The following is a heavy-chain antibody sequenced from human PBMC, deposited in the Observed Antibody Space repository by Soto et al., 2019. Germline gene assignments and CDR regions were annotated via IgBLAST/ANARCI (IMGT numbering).Heavy chain of an antibody. Sequence: QVQLEQSGAEVKRPGSSLKVSCKTSGGNFNTYPISWVRQAPGHRLEWMGKITPIFGTPDYAQKFQGRVTINADEATTTVYMELRSLKSDDSAVYYCARDSRLWGSTGWKRENLFDIWGQGTMVTVSS. CDR3: ARDSRLWGSTGWKRENLFDI. D-gene: IGHD3-16*01. CDR2: ITPIFGTP. CDR1: GGNFNTYP. J-gene: IGHJ3*02. V-gene: IGHV1-69*18.